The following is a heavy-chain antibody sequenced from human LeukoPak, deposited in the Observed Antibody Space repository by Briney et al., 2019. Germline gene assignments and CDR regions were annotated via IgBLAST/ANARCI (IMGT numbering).Heavy chain of an antibody. V-gene: IGHV4-30-2*01. Sequence: PSETLSLTCAVSGASINSGSYSWSWIRQPPGKGLEWIGYIYHSGITYYNPSLKSRVTISKDRSQNQFSLKLSSVTAADTALYYCGRALLPSYFDSWGQGTLVTVSS. CDR3: GRALLPSYFDS. J-gene: IGHJ4*02. D-gene: IGHD3-22*01. CDR1: GASINSGSYS. CDR2: IYHSGIT.